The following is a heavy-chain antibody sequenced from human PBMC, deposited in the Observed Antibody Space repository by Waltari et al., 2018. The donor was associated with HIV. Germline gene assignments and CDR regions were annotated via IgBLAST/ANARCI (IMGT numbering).Heavy chain of an antibody. D-gene: IGHD6-19*01. J-gene: IGHJ2*01. Sequence: EMPLVESGGGRVQPGRSLRLSCAASGFTFAHYALLCARQAPGKGLEWVSGISWNSNSRGYADSVKGRFTVSRDNANNFVYLQMNSLRDDDTAFYYCAKDITSGWSYWYFDLWGRGTLVTVSS. CDR1: GFTFAHYA. V-gene: IGHV3-9*01. CDR2: ISWNSNSR. CDR3: AKDITSGWSYWYFDL.